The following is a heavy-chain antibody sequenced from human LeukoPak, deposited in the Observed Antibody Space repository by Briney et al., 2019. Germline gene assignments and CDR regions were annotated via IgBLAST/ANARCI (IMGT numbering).Heavy chain of an antibody. CDR2: ISSSGSTI. D-gene: IGHD3-16*01. V-gene: IGHV3-11*01. CDR3: ARLGAGADDSERSPYRWFDA. Sequence: GGSLRLSCAASGFTFSDYYMSWIRQAPGKGLEWVSYISSSGSTIYYADSVKGRFTISRDNAKNSLYLQMNSLRAEDTAVYYCARLGAGADDSERSPYRWFDAWGQGTLVTVSS. J-gene: IGHJ5*02. CDR1: GFTFSDYY.